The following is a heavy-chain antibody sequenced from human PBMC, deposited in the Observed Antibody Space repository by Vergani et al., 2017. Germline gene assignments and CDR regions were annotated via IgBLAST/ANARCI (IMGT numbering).Heavy chain of an antibody. CDR2: IFSNDEK. CDR1: GFSLSNARMG. V-gene: IGHV2-26*01. Sequence: QVTLKESGPVLVKPTETLTLTCTVSGFSLSNARMGVSSIRQPPGKALEWLAHIFSNDEKSYSTSLKSRLTISKDTSKSQVVLTMTNMDPVDTATYYCARIHRGDYYDSSGPSYHDYWGQGTLVTVSS. D-gene: IGHD3-22*01. CDR3: ARIHRGDYYDSSGPSYHDY. J-gene: IGHJ4*02.